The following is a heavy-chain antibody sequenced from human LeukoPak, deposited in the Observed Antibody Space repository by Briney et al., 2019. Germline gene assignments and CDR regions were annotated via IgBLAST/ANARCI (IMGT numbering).Heavy chain of an antibody. D-gene: IGHD3-22*01. CDR1: GYMFTNYR. CDR2: IYPGDSET. CDR3: ARLDEDFYYDGSGYNF. Sequence: GESLQISCRASGYMFTNYRIAWGRQLPGRGLEWMGIIYPGDSETTYSPSFQGQVTISVDKAIKTGYLQWRTLKTSDTAMYYCARLDEDFYYDGSGYNFWGQGTLVTVSS. J-gene: IGHJ4*02. V-gene: IGHV5-51*01.